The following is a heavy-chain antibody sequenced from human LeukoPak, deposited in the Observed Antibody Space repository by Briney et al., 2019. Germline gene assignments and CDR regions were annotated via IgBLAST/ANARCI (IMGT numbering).Heavy chain of an antibody. CDR3: ARHMSSSAYSPIGY. V-gene: IGHV4-59*08. Sequence: SETLSLTCTVSGGSISSYYWSWIRQPPGKGLEWIGYIYFSGSTNYNPSLKSRVTISVDTSRNQFSLQLSSVTAADTAVYFCARHMSSSAYSPIGYWGQGTLVTVSS. J-gene: IGHJ4*02. CDR1: GGSISSYY. D-gene: IGHD3-22*01. CDR2: IYFSGST.